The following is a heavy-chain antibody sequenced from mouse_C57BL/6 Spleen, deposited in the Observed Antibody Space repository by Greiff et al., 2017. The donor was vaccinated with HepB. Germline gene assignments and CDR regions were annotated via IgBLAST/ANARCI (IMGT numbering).Heavy chain of an antibody. V-gene: IGHV1-39*01. CDR3: ASSYGSSSPYAMDY. Sequence: EVQLQESGPELVKPGASVKISCKASGYSFTDYHMNWVKQSNGKSLEWIGVINPNYGTTSYNQKFKGKATLTVDQSSSTAYMQLNSLTSEDSAVYYCASSYGSSSPYAMDYWGQGTSVTVSS. J-gene: IGHJ4*01. D-gene: IGHD1-1*01. CDR2: INPNYGTT. CDR1: GYSFTDYH.